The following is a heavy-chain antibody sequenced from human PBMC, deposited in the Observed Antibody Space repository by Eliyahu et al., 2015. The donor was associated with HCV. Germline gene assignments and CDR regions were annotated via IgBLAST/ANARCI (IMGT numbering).Heavy chain of an antibody. CDR1: GISLSGHW. V-gene: IGHV3-74*01. Sequence: EVQLVESGGGLFQPGGSLXLXXXXXGISLSGHWLAWVRQPPGKGLLWVARLNFDGTTTDYADSVKGRFTISRDNARNTLHLQMNSLRDEDTAIYYCVRSRGWSFFDAWGQGSLVTVSS. J-gene: IGHJ4*02. D-gene: IGHD1-26*01. CDR2: LNFDGTTT. CDR3: VRSRGWSFFDA.